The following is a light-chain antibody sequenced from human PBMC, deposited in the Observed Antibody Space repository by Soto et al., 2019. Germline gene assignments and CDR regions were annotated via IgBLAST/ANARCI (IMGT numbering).Light chain of an antibody. Sequence: EIVLTQSPGTLSLSPGDRATLSCRASQSVSSSYLAWYQQKPGQAPRLLIFGASSRATGVPDRFSGSGSATDFTLTMSRLEPEDFAFYYCQQFGSSPMFTFGQGTKLEI. CDR2: GAS. J-gene: IGKJ2*01. V-gene: IGKV3-20*01. CDR1: QSVSSSY. CDR3: QQFGSSPMFT.